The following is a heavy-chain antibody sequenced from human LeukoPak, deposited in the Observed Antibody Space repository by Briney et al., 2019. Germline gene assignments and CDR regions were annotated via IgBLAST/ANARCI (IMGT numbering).Heavy chain of an antibody. V-gene: IGHV4-4*02. CDR2: IYHSGST. CDR1: GGSISSSNW. D-gene: IGHD1-26*01. J-gene: IGHJ4*02. Sequence: SETLSLTCAVSGGSISSSNWWSWVRQPPGKGLEWIGEIYHSGSTNYNPSLKSRVTISVDKSKNQFSLKLSSVTAADTAVYYCARTSGSYPGEVFDYWGQGTLVTVSS. CDR3: ARTSGSYPGEVFDY.